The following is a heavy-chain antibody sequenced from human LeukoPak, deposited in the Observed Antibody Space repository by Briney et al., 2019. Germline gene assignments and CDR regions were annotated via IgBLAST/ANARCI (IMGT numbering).Heavy chain of an antibody. CDR2: INHSGST. CDR1: GGSFSGYY. V-gene: IGHV4-34*01. Sequence: SETLSLTCAVYGGSFSGYYWSWIRQPPGKGLEWIGEINHSGSTNYNPSLKSRVTISVDTSKNQFSLKLSSVTAADTAVYCCARGGAAGYYYYYGMDVWGQGTTVTVSS. D-gene: IGHD6-13*01. CDR3: ARGGAAGYYYYYGMDV. J-gene: IGHJ6*02.